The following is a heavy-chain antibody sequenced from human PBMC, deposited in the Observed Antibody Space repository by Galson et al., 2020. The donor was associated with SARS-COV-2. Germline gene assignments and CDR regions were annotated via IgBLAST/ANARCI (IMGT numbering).Heavy chain of an antibody. CDR3: ARSYSGSYWGAFDI. CDR1: GFTFSSYA. D-gene: IGHD1-26*01. CDR2: ISYDGSNK. J-gene: IGHJ3*02. Sequence: GGSLRLSCAASGFTFSSYAIHWVRQAPGKGLEWVAVISYDGSNKYYADSVKGRFTISRDNSKNTLYLQMNSLRAEDTAVYYCARSYSGSYWGAFDIWGQGTMVTVSS. V-gene: IGHV3-30-3*01.